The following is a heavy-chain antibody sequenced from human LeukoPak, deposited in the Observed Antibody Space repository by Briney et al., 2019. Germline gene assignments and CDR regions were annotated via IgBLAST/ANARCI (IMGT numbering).Heavy chain of an antibody. D-gene: IGHD7-27*01. CDR3: ASHPKLGY. V-gene: IGHV1-2*02. Sequence: ASVKVSCKASGYTFTGYTMHWVRQAPGQGLEWMGWINPSNGGTNFAQKFQGRVTMTRDTSISTAYMELNRLTSDDTALYSCASHPKLGYWGQGTLVTVSS. CDR1: GYTFTGYT. J-gene: IGHJ4*02. CDR2: INPSNGGT.